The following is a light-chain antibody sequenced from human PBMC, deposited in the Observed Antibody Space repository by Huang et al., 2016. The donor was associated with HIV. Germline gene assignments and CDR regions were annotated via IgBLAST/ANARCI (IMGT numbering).Light chain of an antibody. CDR3: QQNYITPTT. Sequence: DIQMTQSPSSLSASVGDRVTITCRASQSIGTYLNWYKQKPGKAPELLIYAATYLKSGVPSRFSVIISGTDFTLTINSLQPEDFATYYCQQNYITPTTFGPGTKVDIK. CDR1: QSIGTY. J-gene: IGKJ3*01. CDR2: AAT. V-gene: IGKV1-39*01.